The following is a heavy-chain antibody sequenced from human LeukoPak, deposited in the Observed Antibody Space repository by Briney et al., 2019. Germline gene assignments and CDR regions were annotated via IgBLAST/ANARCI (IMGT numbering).Heavy chain of an antibody. CDR2: IYTSGST. V-gene: IGHV4-61*02. J-gene: IGHJ4*02. Sequence: SETLSLTCTVSGGSISSGSYYWSWIRQPAGKGLEWIGRIYTSGSTNYNPSLKSRVTISVDTSKNQFSLKLNSMTTADTAVYYCTSGAGWLIDYWGQGILVTVSS. CDR1: GGSISSGSYY. CDR3: TSGAGWLIDY. D-gene: IGHD3-16*01.